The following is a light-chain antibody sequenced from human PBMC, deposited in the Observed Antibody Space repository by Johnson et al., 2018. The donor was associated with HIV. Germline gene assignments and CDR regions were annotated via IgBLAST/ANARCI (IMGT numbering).Light chain of an antibody. CDR2: DNN. J-gene: IGLJ1*01. Sequence: QSVLTQPPSVSAAPGQKVTISCSGSSSNIGNNYVSWYQHLPGTAPKLLIYDNNKRPSGIPDRFSGSKSGTSATLGITGLPTGDEADYYCGIWESSLTAYVFGTGTKVTVL. CDR3: GIWESSLTAYV. CDR1: SSNIGNNY. V-gene: IGLV1-51*01.